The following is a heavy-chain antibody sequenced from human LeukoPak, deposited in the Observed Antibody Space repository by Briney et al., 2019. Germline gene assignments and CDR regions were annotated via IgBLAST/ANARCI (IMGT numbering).Heavy chain of an antibody. Sequence: SVKVSCKASGGTFSSYAISWVRQAPGQGLEWMGRIIPILGIANYAQKFQGRVTITADKSTSTAYMELSSLRSEDTAVYYCARDLSYYDSSGRWGIAYYYGMDVWGQGTTVTVSS. V-gene: IGHV1-69*04. CDR1: GGTFSSYA. J-gene: IGHJ6*02. CDR3: ARDLSYYDSSGRWGIAYYYGMDV. CDR2: IIPILGIA. D-gene: IGHD3-22*01.